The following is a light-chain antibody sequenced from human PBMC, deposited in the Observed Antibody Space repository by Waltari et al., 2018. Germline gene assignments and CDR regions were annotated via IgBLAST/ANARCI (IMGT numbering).Light chain of an antibody. CDR3: AAWDDSLNGYV. J-gene: IGLJ1*01. Sequence: QSVLTQPPSASGAPGQRVTTSCSGSRSNLGSNTVNWYQQPPGTAPKLLIYSNNQRPSGVPDRFSASKSGTSASLTISGLQSEDEADYYCAAWDDSLNGYVFGTGTKVSVL. CDR2: SNN. CDR1: RSNLGSNT. V-gene: IGLV1-44*01.